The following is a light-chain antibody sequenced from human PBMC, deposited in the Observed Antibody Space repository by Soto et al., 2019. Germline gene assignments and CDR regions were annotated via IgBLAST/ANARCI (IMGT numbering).Light chain of an antibody. CDR1: SSDVGGYNY. Sequence: QSALTQPASVSGSPGQSITISCTGTSSDVGGYNYVSWYHQHPGKAPKLMIYEVSNRPSGVSNRFSGSKSGNTASLTISGLQAEDEADYYCSSYISSSTPLVFGGGTKVTVL. V-gene: IGLV2-14*01. J-gene: IGLJ2*01. CDR3: SSYISSSTPLV. CDR2: EVS.